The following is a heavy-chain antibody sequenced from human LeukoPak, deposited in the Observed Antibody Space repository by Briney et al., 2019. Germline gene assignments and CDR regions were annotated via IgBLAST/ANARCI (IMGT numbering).Heavy chain of an antibody. CDR2: ISAYNGKT. J-gene: IGHJ6*03. D-gene: IGHD2-21*01. CDR1: GYTFTSYG. Sequence: ASVKVSCKASGYTFTSYGISWVRQAPGQGLEWMGWISAYNGKTNYAQKLQGRVTMTRDTSTSTVYMELSSLRSEDTAVYYCARGCGGDCYPIYYYYYYMDVWGKGTTVTVSS. CDR3: ARGCGGDCYPIYYYYYYMDV. V-gene: IGHV1-18*01.